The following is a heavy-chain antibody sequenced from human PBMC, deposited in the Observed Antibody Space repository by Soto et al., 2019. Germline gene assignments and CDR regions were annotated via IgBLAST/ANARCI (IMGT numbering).Heavy chain of an antibody. CDR2: ISNSGTYI. CDR3: ARSGDYAFDI. Sequence: GGSLRLSCVASGFSLSGHSMNWVRQAPGKGLEWVSSISNSGTYIYDADSVKGRFTISRDNAQNSLFLQMYNLTPDDTAVYYCARSGDYAFDIWGQGTMVTVSS. CDR1: GFSLSGHS. V-gene: IGHV3-21*01. J-gene: IGHJ3*02. D-gene: IGHD3-3*01.